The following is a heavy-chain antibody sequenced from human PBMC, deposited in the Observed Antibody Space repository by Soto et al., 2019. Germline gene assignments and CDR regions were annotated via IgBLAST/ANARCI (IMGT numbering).Heavy chain of an antibody. Sequence: SQTLSLTCVISGDSVSSNGACWDWIRQSPSRGLQWLGRIYYRSKWFHDYAASVESRMAINPDTSRNQFSLQLNYVTPEDTAVYYCARVHCSAGTCLDGLDFWGQGTTVTVSS. CDR1: GDSVSSNGAC. CDR2: IYYRSKWFH. V-gene: IGHV6-1*01. J-gene: IGHJ6*02. CDR3: ARVHCSAGTCLDGLDF. D-gene: IGHD2-15*01.